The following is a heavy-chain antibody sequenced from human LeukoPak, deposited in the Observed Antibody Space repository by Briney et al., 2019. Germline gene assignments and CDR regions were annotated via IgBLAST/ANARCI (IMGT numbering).Heavy chain of an antibody. D-gene: IGHD2-2*02. CDR1: GFTFTSSA. J-gene: IGHJ6*03. V-gene: IGHV1-58*01. CDR2: IVVGSGNT. CDR3: AVQVVPAAIPGYYYYYMDV. Sequence: GASVKVSCEASGFTFTSSAVQWVRQARGQRLEWIGWIVVGSGNTNYAQKFQERVTITRDMSTSTAYMELSSLRSEDTAVYYCAVQVVPAAIPGYYYYYMDVWGKGTTVTVSS.